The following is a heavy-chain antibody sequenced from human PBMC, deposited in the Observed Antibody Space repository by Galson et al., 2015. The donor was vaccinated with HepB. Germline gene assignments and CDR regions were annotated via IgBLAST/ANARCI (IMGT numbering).Heavy chain of an antibody. CDR3: ARGPIVVVPAAMIGAPWFDP. D-gene: IGHD2-2*01. J-gene: IGHJ5*02. CDR2: INPSGGST. V-gene: IGHV1-46*03. Sequence: SVKVSCKASGYTFTSYYMHWVRQAPGQGLEWMGIINPSGGSTSYAQKFQGRVTMTRDTSTSTVYMELSNLTSEDTAVYYCARGPIVVVPAAMIGAPWFDPWGQGTLVTVSS. CDR1: GYTFTSYY.